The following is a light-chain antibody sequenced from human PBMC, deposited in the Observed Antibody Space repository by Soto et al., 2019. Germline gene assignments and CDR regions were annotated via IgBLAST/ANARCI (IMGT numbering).Light chain of an antibody. CDR3: QQYSYFAT. CDR1: QSISSW. CDR2: KAS. Sequence: DIQMTQSPSTLSASVGDRVTITCRASQSISSWLTWYQQKAGQAPKLLIYKASIVESGFPSRFSRSGSATELTLTIRSMQPDDAETSYCQQYSYFATFGQGTRVEVK. J-gene: IGKJ1*01. V-gene: IGKV1-5*03.